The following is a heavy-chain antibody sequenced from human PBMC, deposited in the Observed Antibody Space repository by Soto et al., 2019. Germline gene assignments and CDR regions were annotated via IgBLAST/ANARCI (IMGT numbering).Heavy chain of an antibody. CDR2: FDPEDGET. V-gene: IGHV1-24*01. D-gene: IGHD2-8*01. J-gene: IGHJ4*02. CDR1: GYTFTSYD. Sequence: ASVKVSCKASGYTFTSYDINWVRQATGQGLEWMGGFDPEDGETIYAQKFQGRVTMTEDTSTDTAYMELSSLRSEDTAVYYCATAKRWSFFDYWGQGTLVTVSS. CDR3: ATAKRWSFFDY.